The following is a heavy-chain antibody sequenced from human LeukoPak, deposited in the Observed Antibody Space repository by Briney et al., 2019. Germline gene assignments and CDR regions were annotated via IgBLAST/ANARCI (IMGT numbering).Heavy chain of an antibody. CDR2: INPNNGGT. D-gene: IGHD1-1*01. J-gene: IGHJ4*02. V-gene: IGHV1-2*02. Sequence: ASVKVSCKAFGYTITGYYIHWVRQAPGQGLEWMGWINPNNGGTNSAQKFQGRVTMTRDTSIGTAYMELNRLTYDDTAVYYCGRDRHWNQGNFDYWGQGTLVTVTS. CDR3: GRDRHWNQGNFDY. CDR1: GYTITGYY.